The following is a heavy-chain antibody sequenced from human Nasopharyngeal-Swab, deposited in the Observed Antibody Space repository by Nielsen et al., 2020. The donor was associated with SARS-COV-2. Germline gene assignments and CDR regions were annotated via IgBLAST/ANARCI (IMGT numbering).Heavy chain of an antibody. V-gene: IGHV3-74*01. CDR2: IKSDGSST. Sequence: ETLSLTCAASGFTFSSYWMRLVRQVPGKGLVWVARIKSDGSSTSYADSVKGRFTISRDNAKNTLYLQMNSLRAEDTAVYYCARAYYFDSWGQGTLVTVSS. CDR1: GFTFSSYW. CDR3: ARAYYFDS. J-gene: IGHJ4*02.